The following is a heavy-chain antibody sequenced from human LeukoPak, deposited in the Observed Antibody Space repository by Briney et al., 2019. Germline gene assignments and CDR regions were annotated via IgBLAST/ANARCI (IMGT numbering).Heavy chain of an antibody. Sequence: SGVCLRLSCAASGFTFSTCALTWVRQAPGKGLEWVATIGGSGGVTYYADSVKGRFAISRDNSKNTLYLQMNSLRAEDTAVYYCAKDGRGGDCTSASCTNWFGPWGQGTLVTVSS. J-gene: IGHJ5*02. CDR1: GFTFSTCA. CDR2: IGGSGGVT. CDR3: AKDGRGGDCTSASCTNWFGP. V-gene: IGHV3-23*01. D-gene: IGHD2-2*01.